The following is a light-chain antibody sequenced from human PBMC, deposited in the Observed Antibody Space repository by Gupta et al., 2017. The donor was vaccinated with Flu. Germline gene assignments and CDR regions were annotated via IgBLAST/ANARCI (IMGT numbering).Light chain of an antibody. Sequence: VPISVTGSNSTIVADVDVHWYQQLPATAPKLLIYGNNNRPSGVPDRFSGSKSGTSASLAITGLQAEDEADYYCQSYDSSLGGYVFGGGTGVIVL. CDR1: NSTIVADVD. CDR3: QSYDSSLGGYV. V-gene: IGLV1-40*01. CDR2: GNN. J-gene: IGLJ1*01.